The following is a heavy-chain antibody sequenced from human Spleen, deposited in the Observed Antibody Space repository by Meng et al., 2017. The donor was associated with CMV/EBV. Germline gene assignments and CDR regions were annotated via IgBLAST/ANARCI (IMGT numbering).Heavy chain of an antibody. CDR3: ARDNTHYDILTGYYLLRTYYYGMDV. V-gene: IGHV1-18*01. Sequence: ASVKVSCKASGGTFSSYTISWVRQAPGQGLEWMGWNSVYNGNTKYAQKVQGRVTVTTDTSTSTAYMELRSLRSDDTAVYYCARDNTHYDILTGYYLLRTYYYGMDVWGQGTTVTVSS. CDR2: NSVYNGNT. CDR1: GGTFSSYT. D-gene: IGHD3-9*01. J-gene: IGHJ6*02.